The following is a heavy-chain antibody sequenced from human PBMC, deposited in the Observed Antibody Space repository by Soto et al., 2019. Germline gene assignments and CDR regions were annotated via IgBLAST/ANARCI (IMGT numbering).Heavy chain of an antibody. CDR3: AKVRITIFGVVTDFDY. CDR2: ISGSGGST. Sequence: GYLRLSCAASGFTFSSQAMSWVRQAPGKGLEWVSAISGSGGSTYYADSVKGRFTISRDNSKNTLYLQMNSLRAEDTAVYYCAKVRITIFGVVTDFDYWGQGTLVTVSS. CDR1: GFTFSSQA. J-gene: IGHJ4*02. V-gene: IGHV3-23*01. D-gene: IGHD3-3*01.